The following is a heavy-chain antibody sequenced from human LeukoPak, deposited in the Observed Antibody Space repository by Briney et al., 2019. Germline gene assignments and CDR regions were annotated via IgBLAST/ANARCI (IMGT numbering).Heavy chain of an antibody. CDR3: ARLTDVSSAVVY. Sequence: SETLSLTCTVSGGSISSSSYYWGWIRQPPGKGLEWIGSIYYSGSTYYNPSFKSRVTISVDTSKNQFSLKLSSVTAADTAVYYCARLTDVSSAVVYWGQGTLVTVSS. CDR2: IYYSGST. D-gene: IGHD5-18*01. CDR1: GGSISSSSYY. V-gene: IGHV4-39*01. J-gene: IGHJ4*02.